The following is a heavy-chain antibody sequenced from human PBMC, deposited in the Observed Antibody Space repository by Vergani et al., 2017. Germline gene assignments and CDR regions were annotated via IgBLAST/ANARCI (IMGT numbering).Heavy chain of an antibody. CDR1: GYSFTSYW. Sequence: EVQLVQSGAEVKKPGESLRISCKGSGYSFTSYWISWVRQMPGKGLEWMGIIYPGDSDTRYSPSFQGQVTISADKSISTAYLQWSSLKASDTAMYYCARPLENGGSYLYNAFDIWGQGTMVTVSS. D-gene: IGHD1-26*01. J-gene: IGHJ3*02. CDR2: IYPGDSDT. V-gene: IGHV5-51*01. CDR3: ARPLENGGSYLYNAFDI.